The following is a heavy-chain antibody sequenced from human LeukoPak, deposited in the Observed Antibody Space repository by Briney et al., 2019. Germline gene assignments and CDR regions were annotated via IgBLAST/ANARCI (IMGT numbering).Heavy chain of an antibody. D-gene: IGHD2-15*01. Sequence: GGSLRLSCAASGFTFSSYAMHWVRQAPGKGLEWVAVISYDGSNKYYADSVKGRFTISRDNSKNTLYLQMNSLRAEDTAVYYCARDYCSGGSCNVAAFDIWGQGTMVTVSS. CDR1: GFTFSSYA. CDR3: ARDYCSGGSCNVAAFDI. CDR2: ISYDGSNK. V-gene: IGHV3-30-3*01. J-gene: IGHJ3*02.